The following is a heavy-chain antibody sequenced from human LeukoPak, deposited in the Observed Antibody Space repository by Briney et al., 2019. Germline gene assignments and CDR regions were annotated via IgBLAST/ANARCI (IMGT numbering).Heavy chain of an antibody. D-gene: IGHD2-2*01. CDR1: GFTFSSYA. V-gene: IGHV3-64*01. J-gene: IGHJ4*02. CDR3: ARTLQGGVVDY. CDR2: ISSNGGST. Sequence: PGGSLRLSCAASGFTFSSYAMHWVRQAPGKGLEYVSAISSNGGSTYYANSVKCRFTISRDNSKNTLYLQMGSLRAEDMAVYYCARTLQGGVVDYWGQGTLVTVSS.